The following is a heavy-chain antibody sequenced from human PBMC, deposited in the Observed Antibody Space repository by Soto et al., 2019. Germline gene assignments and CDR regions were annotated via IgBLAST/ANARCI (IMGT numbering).Heavy chain of an antibody. CDR2: IDPSDSYT. J-gene: IGHJ5*02. CDR3: ARLPTYYYGSGSYFAGYNWFDP. Sequence: PGESLKISCKGSGYSFTSYWISWVRQMPGKGLEWMGRIDPSDSYTNYSPSFQGHVTISADKSISTAYLQWSSLKASDTAMYYCARLPTYYYGSGSYFAGYNWFDPWGQGTLVTVSS. D-gene: IGHD3-10*01. V-gene: IGHV5-10-1*01. CDR1: GYSFTSYW.